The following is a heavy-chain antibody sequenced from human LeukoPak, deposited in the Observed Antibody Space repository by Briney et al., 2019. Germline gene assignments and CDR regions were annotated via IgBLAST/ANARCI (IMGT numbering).Heavy chain of an antibody. V-gene: IGHV4-30-4*01. D-gene: IGHD5-12*01. CDR1: GGSISSGDFY. CDR3: ARADGYNLYYFDY. Sequence: PSETLSLTCTVSGGSISSGDFYWSWIRQPPGKGLGWIGYIYYSGSTYYNPSLKSRVTISVDTSKNQFSLKLSSVTAADTAVYYCARADGYNLYYFDYWGQGTLVTVSS. J-gene: IGHJ4*02. CDR2: IYYSGST.